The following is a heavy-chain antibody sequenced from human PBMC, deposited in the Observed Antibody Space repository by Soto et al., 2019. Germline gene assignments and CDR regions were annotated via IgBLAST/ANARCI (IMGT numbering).Heavy chain of an antibody. CDR3: ARGWYYYDSSGYAFDY. J-gene: IGHJ4*02. Sequence: SVKVSCKVSGDTFSSYAISWVRQAPGQGLEWMGGIIPIFGTANYAQKFKGRVTITADKSTSTAYMELISLRSEDTAMYYCARGWYYYDSSGYAFDYWGQGAQVTVS. D-gene: IGHD3-22*01. CDR2: IIPIFGTA. V-gene: IGHV1-69*06. CDR1: GDTFSSYA.